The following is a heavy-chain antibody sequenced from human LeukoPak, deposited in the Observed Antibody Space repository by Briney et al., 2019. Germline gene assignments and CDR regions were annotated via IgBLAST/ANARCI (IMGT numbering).Heavy chain of an antibody. CDR3: ARAPSPDYGGNRDY. Sequence: GGSLRLSCAASGFTFSSYSMNWVRQAPGKGLEWVSYISSSSSTIYYADSVKGRFTISRDNAKNSLYLQMNSLRAEDTAVYYCARAPSPDYGGNRDYWGQGTLVTVSS. V-gene: IGHV3-48*04. CDR1: GFTFSSYS. D-gene: IGHD4-23*01. J-gene: IGHJ4*02. CDR2: ISSSSSTI.